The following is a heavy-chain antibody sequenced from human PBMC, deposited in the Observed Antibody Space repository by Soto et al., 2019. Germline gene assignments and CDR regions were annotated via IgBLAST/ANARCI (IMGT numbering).Heavy chain of an antibody. CDR1: GGTFSSYA. J-gene: IGHJ4*02. D-gene: IGHD3-22*01. CDR2: IIPIFGTA. V-gene: IGHV1-69*13. CDR3: ARSTGYDSSGPFDY. Sequence: ASVKVSCKASGGTFSSYAISWVRQAPGQGLEWMGGIIPIFGTANYAQKFQGRVTITADESTSTAYMELSSLRSEDTAVYYCARSTGYDSSGPFDYWGQGTLVTVSS.